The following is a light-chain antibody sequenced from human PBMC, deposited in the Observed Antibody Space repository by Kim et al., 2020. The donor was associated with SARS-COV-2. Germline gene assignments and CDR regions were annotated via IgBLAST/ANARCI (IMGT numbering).Light chain of an antibody. Sequence: QSALTQPRSVSGSPGQSVIISCTGSSSDIGAYNYISWYQQHAGEVPKHMIFDVNKRPSGVPDRFSGSKSGNTASLTISGLQAEDEADYYCCSYAGKYTYVFGTGTKVTVL. V-gene: IGLV2-11*01. CDR3: CSYAGKYTYV. J-gene: IGLJ1*01. CDR2: DVN. CDR1: SSDIGAYNY.